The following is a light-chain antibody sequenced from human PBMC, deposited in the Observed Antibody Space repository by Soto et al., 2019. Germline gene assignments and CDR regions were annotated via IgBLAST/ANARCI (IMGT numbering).Light chain of an antibody. CDR1: QSVTNNY. J-gene: IGKJ2*01. CDR2: GAS. V-gene: IGKV3-20*01. Sequence: EIVLMQSPGTLSLSPGERATLSCRASQSVTNNYLAWYQQKPGQAPRLLIFGASSRATGVPDRFSGSGPGTDFTLTITRLEPEDFAVYYCQQYGISPLMYTLGQGTKLGVK. CDR3: QQYGISPLMYT.